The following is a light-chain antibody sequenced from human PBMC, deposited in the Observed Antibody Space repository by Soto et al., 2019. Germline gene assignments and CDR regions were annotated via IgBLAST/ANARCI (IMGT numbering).Light chain of an antibody. Sequence: QSVLTQPPSASGTPGQRVTISCSGSSSNIGSSNVNWYQQLPGTAPKLLIYGNSNRPSGVPDRFSGSKSGTSASLAITGLQAEDEADYYCQSYDRSLSAPYVFGTGTKVTVL. CDR3: QSYDRSLSAPYV. J-gene: IGLJ1*01. V-gene: IGLV1-40*01. CDR1: SSNIGSSN. CDR2: GNS.